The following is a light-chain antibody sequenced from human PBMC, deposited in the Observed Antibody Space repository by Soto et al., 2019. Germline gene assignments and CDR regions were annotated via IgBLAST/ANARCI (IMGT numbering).Light chain of an antibody. CDR1: QNINDW. J-gene: IGKJ3*01. V-gene: IGKV1-5*01. CDR3: QQYDTFSRFT. Sequence: DIQMTQSPSTLSASVGDRVTITCRASQNINDWLAWYQQKPGKAPNLLIYDASTLESGVPSRFSVSGSGTEFTLTISSLQPADFATYYCQQYDTFSRFTFGPGTKVDLK. CDR2: DAS.